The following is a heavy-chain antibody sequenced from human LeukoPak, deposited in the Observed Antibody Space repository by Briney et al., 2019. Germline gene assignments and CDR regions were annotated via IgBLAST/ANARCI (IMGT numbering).Heavy chain of an antibody. CDR3: AKDFILCGEGCPGYFDH. Sequence: GGSLRLSCAASGFSFSTSAMSWVRQAPGKGLEWVSGFSDGSGRGDRTHYANSVKRRFTISRDNFKNTLYLQMYSLRGEDTALYYCAKDFILCGEGCPGYFDHWGQGVLVTVSS. D-gene: IGHD2-21*01. J-gene: IGHJ4*02. CDR2: FSDGSGRGDRT. CDR1: GFSFSTSA. V-gene: IGHV3-23*01.